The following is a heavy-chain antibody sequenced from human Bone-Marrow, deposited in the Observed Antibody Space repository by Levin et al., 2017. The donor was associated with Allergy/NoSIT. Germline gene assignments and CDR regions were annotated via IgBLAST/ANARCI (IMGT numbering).Heavy chain of an antibody. CDR3: TTGFSSWYVSGSTYFDY. CDR1: GFTFSNAW. D-gene: IGHD6-13*01. V-gene: IGHV3-15*01. CDR2: IKSKTDGGTT. J-gene: IGHJ4*02. Sequence: LSLTCAASGFTFSNAWMSWVRQAPGKGLEWVGRIKSKTDGGTTDYAAPVKGRFTISRDDSKNTLYLQMNSLKTEDTAVYYCTTGFSSWYVSGSTYFDYWGQGTLVTVSS.